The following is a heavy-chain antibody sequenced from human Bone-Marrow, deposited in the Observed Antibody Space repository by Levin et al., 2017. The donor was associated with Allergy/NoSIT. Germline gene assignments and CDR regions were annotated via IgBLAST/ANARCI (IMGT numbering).Heavy chain of an antibody. CDR1: GFTFSSYW. D-gene: IGHD4-17*01. Sequence: AGGSLRLSCAASGFTFSSYWMHWVRQAPGKGLVWVSRINSDGSSTSYADSVKGRFTISRDNAKNTLYLQMNSLRAEDTAVYYCARDMYGDYGNYYYGMDVWGQGTTVTVSS. CDR3: ARDMYGDYGNYYYGMDV. CDR2: INSDGSST. V-gene: IGHV3-74*01. J-gene: IGHJ6*02.